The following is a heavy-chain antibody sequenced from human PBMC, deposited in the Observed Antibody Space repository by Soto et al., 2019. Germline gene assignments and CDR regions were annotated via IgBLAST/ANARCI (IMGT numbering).Heavy chain of an antibody. D-gene: IGHD2-21*02. J-gene: IGHJ4*02. Sequence: GGSLRLSCAASGFSVRTNYMSWVRQAPGKGLEWVSVFESGGSIYYADSVKGRFIISRDYARNTVDLQLNSLRADDTAVYYCARAGVTPDFFDYWGQGTLVTVSS. CDR1: GFSVRTNY. V-gene: IGHV3-53*01. CDR2: FESGGSI. CDR3: ARAGVTPDFFDY.